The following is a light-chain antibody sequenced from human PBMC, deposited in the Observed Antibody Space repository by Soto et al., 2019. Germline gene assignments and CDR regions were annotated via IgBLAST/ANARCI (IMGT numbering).Light chain of an antibody. CDR3: QQFDHWPPMFT. CDR1: QNVNNN. Sequence: EILMTQSPATLSVSPGESATLSCRASQNVNNNLAWYQQKPGQAPRLLIYHASTRATGIPARFSGSGSGTEFTLTISSLKSEDFVVYYCQQFDHWPPMFTFGQGTKLEIK. J-gene: IGKJ2*01. V-gene: IGKV3-15*01. CDR2: HAS.